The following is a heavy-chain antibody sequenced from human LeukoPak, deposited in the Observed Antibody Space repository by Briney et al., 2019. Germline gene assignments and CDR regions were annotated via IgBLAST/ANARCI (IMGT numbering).Heavy chain of an antibody. Sequence: GESLKISCQGSEYSFATYWIAWLRQMPGKGLEWMGIIYPSDSDTRYGPSFQGQVTISADKSIKTAYLQWSSPKASDTAMYYCARHRRFNSSGWYYFDYWGQGTLVTVSS. J-gene: IGHJ4*02. CDR1: EYSFATYW. V-gene: IGHV5-51*01. D-gene: IGHD6-19*01. CDR2: IYPSDSDT. CDR3: ARHRRFNSSGWYYFDY.